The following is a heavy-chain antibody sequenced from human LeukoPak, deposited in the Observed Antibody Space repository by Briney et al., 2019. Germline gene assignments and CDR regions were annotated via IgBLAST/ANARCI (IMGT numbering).Heavy chain of an antibody. CDR2: ISSSSSYI. CDR3: AELGITMIGGV. CDR1: GFTFSSYS. D-gene: IGHD3-10*02. V-gene: IGHV3-21*01. Sequence: KTGGSLRLSCAASGFTFSSYSMNWVRQAPGKGLEWVSSISSSSSYIYYADSVKGRFTISRDNAKNSLYLQMNSLRAEDTAVYYCAELGITMIGGVWGKGTTVTISP. J-gene: IGHJ6*04.